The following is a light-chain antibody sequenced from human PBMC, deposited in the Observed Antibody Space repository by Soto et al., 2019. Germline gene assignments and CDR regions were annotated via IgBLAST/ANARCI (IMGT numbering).Light chain of an antibody. CDR3: QCYTNGTYV. J-gene: IGLJ1*01. V-gene: IGLV1-40*01. Sequence: QSALTQPPSVSGAPGQTVIISCSGSSSNLGAPYDVDWFRQLSGTVPRLLIYGNNNRPSGVPDRFSGSKSGTSASLAITGLQAEDEADYYCQCYTNGTYVFGTGTKVTVL. CDR1: SSNLGAPYD. CDR2: GNN.